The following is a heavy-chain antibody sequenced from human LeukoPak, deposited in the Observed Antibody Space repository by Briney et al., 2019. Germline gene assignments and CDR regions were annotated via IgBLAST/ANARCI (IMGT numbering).Heavy chain of an antibody. CDR1: GGSFSGYY. D-gene: IGHD6-13*01. CDR2: INHSGST. V-gene: IGHV4-34*01. CDR3: ARLSGYSSSWYGTNFDL. J-gene: IGHJ2*01. Sequence: KSSETLSLTCAVYGGSFSGYYWSWIRQPPGKGLEWIGEINHSGSTNYNPSLKSRVTISVDTSKNQFSLKLSSVTAADTAVYYCARLSGYSSSWYGTNFDLWGRGTLATVSS.